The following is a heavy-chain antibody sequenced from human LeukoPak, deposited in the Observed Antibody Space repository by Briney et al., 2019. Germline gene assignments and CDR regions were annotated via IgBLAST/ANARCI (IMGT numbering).Heavy chain of an antibody. D-gene: IGHD1-26*01. J-gene: IGHJ4*02. CDR3: ARDSGSYYGSFDY. CDR1: GFTFSSYG. V-gene: IGHV3-33*01. CDR2: IWYDGSNK. Sequence: GGSLRLSCAASGFTFSSYGMHWVRQAPGKGLEWVAVIWYDGSNKYYADSVKGRFTISRDSSKNTLYLQMNSLRAEDTAVYYCARDSGSYYGSFDYWGQGTLVTVSS.